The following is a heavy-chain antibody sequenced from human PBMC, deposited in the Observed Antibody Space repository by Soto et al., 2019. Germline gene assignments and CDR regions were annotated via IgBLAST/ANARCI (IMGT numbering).Heavy chain of an antibody. D-gene: IGHD2-15*01. Sequence: PGGSLRLSCAASGFTFSDHYMDWVRQAPGKGLEWVGRTRNKANSYTTEYAASVKGRFTISRDDSKNSLYLQMNSLKTEDTAVYYCASYLVVGRLPYGMDVWGQGTTVPVSS. J-gene: IGHJ6*02. V-gene: IGHV3-72*01. CDR2: TRNKANSYTT. CDR1: GFTFSDHY. CDR3: ASYLVVGRLPYGMDV.